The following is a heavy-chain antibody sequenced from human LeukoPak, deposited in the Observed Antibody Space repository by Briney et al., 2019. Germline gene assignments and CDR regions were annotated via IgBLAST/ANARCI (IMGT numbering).Heavy chain of an antibody. Sequence: SETLSLTCTVSGGSISSYYWSWIRQPPGKGLEWIGYISYSGSTNYNPSLKSRVTISVDTSKNQFSLKLSSVTAADTAVYYCARGLWFGEIWGQGTLVTVSS. CDR1: GGSISSYY. J-gene: IGHJ4*02. CDR3: ARGLWFGEI. CDR2: ISYSGST. D-gene: IGHD3-10*01. V-gene: IGHV4-59*08.